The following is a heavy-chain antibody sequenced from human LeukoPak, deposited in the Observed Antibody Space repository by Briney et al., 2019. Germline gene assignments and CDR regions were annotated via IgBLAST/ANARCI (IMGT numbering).Heavy chain of an antibody. D-gene: IGHD3-9*01. CDR1: GYTFTSYG. CDR3: ARYNDWAGTPDY. CDR2: ISTCTGNT. V-gene: IGHV1-18*01. Sequence: ASVKVSCKASGYTFTSYGISWVRQAPRQGLECRGWISTCTGNTNHAQKVQGRDTMTTDTSPSTAYMEVRSLSSDDTAVYFCARYNDWAGTPDYWGQGTLVAVSS. J-gene: IGHJ4*02.